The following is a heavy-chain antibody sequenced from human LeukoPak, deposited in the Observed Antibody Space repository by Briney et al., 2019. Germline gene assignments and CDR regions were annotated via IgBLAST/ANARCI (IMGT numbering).Heavy chain of an antibody. D-gene: IGHD2-15*01. CDR3: ARELLGMEV. V-gene: IGHV3-30*04. CDR2: ISYDGSNK. CDR1: GFTISGYA. J-gene: IGHJ6*04. Sequence: AGSLTLSCAAYGFTISGYAMQWLRQAPGKGLEWVAVISYDGSNKYYADSVEGRFTISRDNSKSTLYLQMHRLSAEDTAVYYCARELLGMEVWGKGTTVTVSS.